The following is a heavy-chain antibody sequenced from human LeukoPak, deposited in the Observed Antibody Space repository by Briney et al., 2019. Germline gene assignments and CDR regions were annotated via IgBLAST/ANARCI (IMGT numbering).Heavy chain of an antibody. D-gene: IGHD6-6*01. V-gene: IGHV3-21*01. J-gene: IGHJ4*02. CDR2: ISSSSSYI. CDR3: ARDFGGSSSGY. Sequence: GGPLRLSCAASGFTFSSYSMNWVRQPPGKGLEWVSSISSSSSYIYYADSVKGRFTISRDNAKNSLYLQMNSLRAEDTAVYYCARDFGGSSSGYRGQGTLVTVSS. CDR1: GFTFSSYS.